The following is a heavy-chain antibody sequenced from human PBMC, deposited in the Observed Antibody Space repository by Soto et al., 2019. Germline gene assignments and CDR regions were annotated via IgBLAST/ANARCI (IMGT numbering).Heavy chain of an antibody. V-gene: IGHV6-1*01. J-gene: IGHJ6*02. Sequence: PSQTLSLTCAISGDSVSSNSAAWNWIRQSPSRGLEWLGRTYYRSKWYNDYAVSVKSRITINPDTSKNQFSLQLNSVTPEDTAVYYCARKRPVQLGGGYYYYGMDFWGQGTKVTVSS. CDR1: GDSVSSNSAA. CDR3: ARKRPVQLGGGYYYYGMDF. CDR2: TYYRSKWYN. D-gene: IGHD3-16*01.